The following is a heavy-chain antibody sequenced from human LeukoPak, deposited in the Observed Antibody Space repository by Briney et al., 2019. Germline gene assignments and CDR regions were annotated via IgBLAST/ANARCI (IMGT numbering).Heavy chain of an antibody. V-gene: IGHV3-20*04. CDR3: ARVDYDSSGADFDY. CDR2: ISWNGGIT. CDR1: GFTFGEYG. D-gene: IGHD3-22*01. Sequence: GGSLRLSCAASGFTFGEYGLSWVRQAPGKGLGWVSGISWNGGITGYADSVKGRFIISRDNAQSSLYVQMKSLRVEDTALYYCARVDYDSSGADFDYWGQGTLVTVSS. J-gene: IGHJ4*02.